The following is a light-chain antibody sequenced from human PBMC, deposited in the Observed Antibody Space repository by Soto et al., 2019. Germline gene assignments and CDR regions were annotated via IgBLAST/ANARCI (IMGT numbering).Light chain of an antibody. CDR2: KTS. J-gene: IGKJ1*01. CDR3: QQYESYWT. CDR1: QTITNW. Sequence: DIQMTQSPSTLSASVGDRVTITCRASQTITNWLAWYQQKPGKAPKVLIYKTSSLESGVPSRFSGIGSGTEFTLTITGLQHDDFATYYCQQYESYWTFGQGTKVEIK. V-gene: IGKV1-5*03.